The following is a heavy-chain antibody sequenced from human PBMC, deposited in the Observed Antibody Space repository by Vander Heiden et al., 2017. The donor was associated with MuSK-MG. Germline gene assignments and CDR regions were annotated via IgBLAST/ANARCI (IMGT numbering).Heavy chain of an antibody. CDR1: GGSISSSSYY. CDR2: IYYSGST. CDR3: LIGELLDYYYMDV. V-gene: IGHV4-39*01. D-gene: IGHD3-10*01. Sequence: QLQLQESGPGLVKPSETLSLTCTVSGGSISSSSYYWGWIRQPPGKGLEWIGSIYYSGSTYYNPSLKSRVTISVDTSKNQFSLKLSSVTAADTAVYYCLIGELLDYYYMDVWGQGTTVTVSS. J-gene: IGHJ6*03.